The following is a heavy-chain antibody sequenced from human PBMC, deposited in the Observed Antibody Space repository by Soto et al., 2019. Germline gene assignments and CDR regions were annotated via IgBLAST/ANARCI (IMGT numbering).Heavy chain of an antibody. Sequence: GASVKVSCKASGGTFSSYAISWVRQAPGQGLEWMGGIIPIFGTANYAQKFQGRVTITADESTSTAYMELSSLRSEDTAVYYCARADYDSSGYYYSRSPYYFDYWGQGTLVTVSS. D-gene: IGHD3-22*01. CDR1: GGTFSSYA. J-gene: IGHJ4*02. CDR3: ARADYDSSGYYYSRSPYYFDY. CDR2: IIPIFGTA. V-gene: IGHV1-69*13.